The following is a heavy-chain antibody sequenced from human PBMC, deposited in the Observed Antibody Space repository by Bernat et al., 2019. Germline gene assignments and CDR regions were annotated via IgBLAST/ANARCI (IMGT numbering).Heavy chain of an antibody. J-gene: IGHJ4*02. CDR3: AIEPPHYDFWIGSDY. V-gene: IGHV3-23*04. D-gene: IGHD3-3*01. CDR1: GFTFSNYG. CDR2: ISGGGENT. Sequence: EVQLVESGGGSVEPGGSLRLSCAASGFTFSNYGMIWVRQAPGKGPEGVSTISGGGENTHYADSVKGRFTISRDDSKNTLFLHMNSLRAEDTALYYCAIEPPHYDFWIGSDYWGQGTLVTVSS.